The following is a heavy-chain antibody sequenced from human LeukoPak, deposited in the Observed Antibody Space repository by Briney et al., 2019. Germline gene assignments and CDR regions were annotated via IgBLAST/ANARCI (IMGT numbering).Heavy chain of an antibody. Sequence: PGGSLRLSCPASGFTVSSNYMSWVRPAPGKGLEGVSVIYSDGSTYYPDSVQGRFSISRDHSMNTLYLQMNSRRGDDMAGDYWARVSSRGVSSGYWGQETRVTVSS. D-gene: IGHD3-22*01. CDR3: ARVSSRGVSSGY. CDR1: GFTVSSNY. J-gene: IGHJ4*02. CDR2: IYSDGST. V-gene: IGHV3-66*01.